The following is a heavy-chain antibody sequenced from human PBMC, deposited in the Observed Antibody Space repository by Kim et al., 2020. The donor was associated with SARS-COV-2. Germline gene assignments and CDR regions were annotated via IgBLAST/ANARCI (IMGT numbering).Heavy chain of an antibody. V-gene: IGHV5-51*01. CDR3: ARPRMVRGVIEYYFDY. D-gene: IGHD3-10*01. J-gene: IGHJ4*02. Sequence: GESLKISCKGSGYSFTSYWIGWVRQMPGKGLEWMGIIYPGDSDTRYSPSFQGQVTISADKSISTAYLQWSSLKASDTAMYYCARPRMVRGVIEYYFDYWGQGTLVTVSS. CDR2: IYPGDSDT. CDR1: GYSFTSYW.